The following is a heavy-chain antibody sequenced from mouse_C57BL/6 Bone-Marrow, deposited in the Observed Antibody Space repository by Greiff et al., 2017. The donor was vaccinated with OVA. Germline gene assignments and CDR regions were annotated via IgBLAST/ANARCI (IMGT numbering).Heavy chain of an antibody. CDR2: IYPGSGNT. V-gene: IGHV1-66*01. Sequence: QVQLQQSGPELVKPGASVKISCKASGYSFTSYYIHWVKQRPGQGLEWIGWIYPGSGNTKYNEKFKGKATLTADTSSSTAYMQLSSLTSEDSAVYYCARAIYYYGKGFPYYAMDYWGQGTSVTVSS. J-gene: IGHJ4*01. D-gene: IGHD1-1*01. CDR3: ARAIYYYGKGFPYYAMDY. CDR1: GYSFTSYY.